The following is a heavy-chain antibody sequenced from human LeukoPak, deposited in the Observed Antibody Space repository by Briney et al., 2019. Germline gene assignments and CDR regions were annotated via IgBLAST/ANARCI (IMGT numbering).Heavy chain of an antibody. CDR1: GGTFSSYA. Sequence: SVKVSCTASGGTFSSYAISWVRQAPGQGLEWMGGIIPIFGTANYAQKFQGRVTITADESTSTAYMELSSLRSEDTAVYYCARGAAVAGYFDYWGQGTLVTVSS. J-gene: IGHJ4*02. D-gene: IGHD6-19*01. CDR3: ARGAAVAGYFDY. V-gene: IGHV1-69*01. CDR2: IIPIFGTA.